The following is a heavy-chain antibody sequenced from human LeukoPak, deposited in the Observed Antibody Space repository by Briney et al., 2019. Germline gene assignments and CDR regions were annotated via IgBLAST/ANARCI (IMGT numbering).Heavy chain of an antibody. Sequence: PAGTLRLSCAASTFTFNSNEMNWLRQAPGNGLEWVSYISSSGSTIYYTDPVKGRFTISRDNAKDSLYLQMNSLRAEDTAVYYCAREYSSSWYPYFDYWGQGTLVTVSS. CDR2: ISSSGSTI. CDR1: TFTFNSNE. V-gene: IGHV3-48*03. D-gene: IGHD6-13*01. CDR3: AREYSSSWYPYFDY. J-gene: IGHJ4*02.